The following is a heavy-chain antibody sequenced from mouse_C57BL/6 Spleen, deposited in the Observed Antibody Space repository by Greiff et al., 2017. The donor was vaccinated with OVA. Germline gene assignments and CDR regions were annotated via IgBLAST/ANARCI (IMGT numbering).Heavy chain of an antibody. CDR1: GFSFTSYG. V-gene: IGHV2-6-1*01. Sequence: QVQLQQSGPGLVAPSQSLSITCTVSGFSFTSYGVHWVRQPPGKGLEWLVVIWSDGSTTYNSAHKSRLSISKDNSTSQVFLKMNSLQTDDTAMYYCAGHGGDQAWFAYWGQGTLVTVSA. D-gene: IGHD2-13*01. J-gene: IGHJ3*01. CDR2: IWSDGST. CDR3: AGHGGDQAWFAY.